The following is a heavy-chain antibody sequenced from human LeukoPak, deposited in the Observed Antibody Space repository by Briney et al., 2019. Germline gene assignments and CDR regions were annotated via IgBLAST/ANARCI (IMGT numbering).Heavy chain of an antibody. D-gene: IGHD6-13*01. CDR2: ISHSGST. J-gene: IGHJ4*02. CDR3: ARSDTHHVHSSSWHFDY. V-gene: IGHV4-59*01. CDR1: GGSISGYF. Sequence: SETLSLTCIVSGGSISGYFWTWIRQPPGRGLEWIAYISHSGSTRYNPSLNSRVTVSVHTSNNQFSLNLNSVTAADTAVYYCARSDTHHVHSSSWHFDYWGQGTLVTVSS.